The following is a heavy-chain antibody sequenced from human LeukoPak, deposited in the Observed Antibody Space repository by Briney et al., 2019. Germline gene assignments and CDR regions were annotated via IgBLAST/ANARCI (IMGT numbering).Heavy chain of an antibody. CDR1: GFTFSSYG. V-gene: IGHV3-30*18. CDR2: ISYDGSNK. CDR3: AKDSSSGLFYFDY. Sequence: GRSLRLSCAASGFTFSSYGMHWVRQAPGKGLEWVAVISYDGSNKYYADSVKGRFTISRDNSKNTLYLQMNSLRAEDTAVYYCAKDSSSGLFYFDYWAREPWSPSPQ. D-gene: IGHD3-22*01. J-gene: IGHJ4*02.